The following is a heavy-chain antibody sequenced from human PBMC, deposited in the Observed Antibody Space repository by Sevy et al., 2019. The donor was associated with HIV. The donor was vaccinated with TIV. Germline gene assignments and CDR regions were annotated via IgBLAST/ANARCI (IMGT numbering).Heavy chain of an antibody. Sequence: GGFLRLSCAASGFTFSSYEMNWVRQAPGKGLEWVSYISSSGSTIYYADSVKGRFTISRDNAKNSLYLQMNSLRAEDTAVYYCARGYAYSSSWPYYYYGMDVWGQGTTVTVSS. J-gene: IGHJ6*02. V-gene: IGHV3-48*03. CDR1: GFTFSSYE. CDR3: ARGYAYSSSWPYYYYGMDV. CDR2: ISSSGSTI. D-gene: IGHD6-13*01.